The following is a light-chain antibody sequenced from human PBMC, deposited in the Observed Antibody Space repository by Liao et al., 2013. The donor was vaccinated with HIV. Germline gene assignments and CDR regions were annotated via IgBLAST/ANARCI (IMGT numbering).Light chain of an antibody. CDR1: NIASKS. V-gene: IGLV3-21*01. J-gene: IGLJ1*01. CDR2: SDT. Sequence: SYVLTQPPSVSVAPGKTARITCGGNNIASKSVHWYHQKPGQAPVLVIYSDTDRPSGIPERFSASNSGNTATLTISRVEAGDEADYFCQVFDSSSDHYFFGTGTTVTVL. CDR3: QVFDSSSDHYF.